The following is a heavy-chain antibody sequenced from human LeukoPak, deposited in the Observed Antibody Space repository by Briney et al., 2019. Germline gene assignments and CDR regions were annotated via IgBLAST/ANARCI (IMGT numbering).Heavy chain of an antibody. CDR2: ISHDVNNR. CDR3: TILNSVNYYFDY. J-gene: IGHJ4*02. V-gene: IGHV3-30*03. Sequence: GGSLRLSCAASGFSFSSYAMSWVRQAPGKGLEWVAAISHDVNNRFYGDSVKGRFTISRDNSKNTLYLQMNTLRAEDTAVYYCTILNSVNYYFDYWGQGTLVTVSS. CDR1: GFSFSSYA. D-gene: IGHD4-17*01.